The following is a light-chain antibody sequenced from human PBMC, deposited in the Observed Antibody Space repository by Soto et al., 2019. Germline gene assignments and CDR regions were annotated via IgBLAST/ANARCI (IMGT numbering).Light chain of an antibody. V-gene: IGKV1-39*01. J-gene: IGKJ4*01. CDR3: QQGYTTPVT. Sequence: DIQMTQSPSSLSASVGDRVTITCRASQSISNYLNWYQQKPGKAPKLLIYAASTLQSGVPSRFSGSGSGTDFTLTISSLQPEDFATYYCQQGYTTPVTFGGGTKVEIK. CDR1: QSISNY. CDR2: AAS.